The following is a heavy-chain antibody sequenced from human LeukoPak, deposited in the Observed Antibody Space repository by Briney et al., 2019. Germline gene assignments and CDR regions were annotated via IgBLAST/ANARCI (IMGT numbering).Heavy chain of an antibody. CDR3: AKDMTVLRYFDWLPRYYYYGMDV. CDR1: GFTFDDYA. CDR2: ISGDGGST. V-gene: IGHV3-43*02. D-gene: IGHD3-9*01. J-gene: IGHJ6*02. Sequence: TRGSLRLSCAASGFTFDDYAMHWVRQAPGKGLEWVSLISGDGGSTYYADSVKGRFTISRDNSKNSLYLQMNSLRTEDTALYYCAKDMTVLRYFDWLPRYYYYGMDVWGQGTTVTVSS.